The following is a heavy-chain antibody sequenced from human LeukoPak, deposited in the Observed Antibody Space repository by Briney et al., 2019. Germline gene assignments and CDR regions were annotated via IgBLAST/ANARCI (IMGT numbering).Heavy chain of an antibody. CDR1: GYTFTGYY. Sequence: ASVKVSCKASGYTFTGYYMHWVRQAPGQGLEWMGWINPNSGGTNYAQKFQGRVTMTRDTSISTAYMELSRLRSDDTAVYYCARGVEGYSGYDAFDYWGQGTLVTVSS. CDR2: INPNSGGT. V-gene: IGHV1-2*02. J-gene: IGHJ4*02. CDR3: ARGVEGYSGYDAFDY. D-gene: IGHD5-12*01.